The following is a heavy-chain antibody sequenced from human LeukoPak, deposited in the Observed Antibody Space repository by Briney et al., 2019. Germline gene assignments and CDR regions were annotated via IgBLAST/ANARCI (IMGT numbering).Heavy chain of an antibody. V-gene: IGHV5-51*01. J-gene: IGHJ4*02. CDR2: IYPGDSDT. CDR3: ARLVALLDNYYDSSGYYPPAY. D-gene: IGHD3-22*01. Sequence: GESLKISCKGSGYSFTSYWIGWVRQMPGKGLEWMGIIYPGDSDTRYSPSFQGQVTISADKSISTAYLQWSSLKASDTAMYYCARLVALLDNYYDSSGYYPPAYWGQGTLVTVSS. CDR1: GYSFTSYW.